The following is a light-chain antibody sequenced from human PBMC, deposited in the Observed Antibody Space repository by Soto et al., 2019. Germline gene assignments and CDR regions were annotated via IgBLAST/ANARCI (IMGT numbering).Light chain of an antibody. J-gene: IGKJ4*01. Sequence: EIVMTQSPATLSVSPGERATLSCRASQSVSSNLAWYQQKPGQAPRLLIYGASTRATGIPARFSGSGSGTEFTLTISRLQSADFAVYYCQQYNNWPPTFGGGTKVEIK. CDR3: QQYNNWPPT. CDR1: QSVSSN. V-gene: IGKV3-15*01. CDR2: GAS.